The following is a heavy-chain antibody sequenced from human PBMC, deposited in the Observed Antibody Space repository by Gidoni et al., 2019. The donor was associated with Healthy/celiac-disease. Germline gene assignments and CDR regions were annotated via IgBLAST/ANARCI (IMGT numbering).Heavy chain of an antibody. J-gene: IGHJ4*02. D-gene: IGHD3-22*01. CDR1: GGSFSGYY. CDR3: ARGGYYDSSGYYLYYFDY. Sequence: QVQLQQWGAGLLKPSETLSLTCAVYGGSFSGYYWSWIRQPPGKGLEWIGEINHSGSTNDNPSLKSRVTISVDTAKNQFSLKLSSVTAADTAVYYCARGGYYDSSGYYLYYFDYWGQGTLVTVSS. V-gene: IGHV4-34*01. CDR2: INHSGST.